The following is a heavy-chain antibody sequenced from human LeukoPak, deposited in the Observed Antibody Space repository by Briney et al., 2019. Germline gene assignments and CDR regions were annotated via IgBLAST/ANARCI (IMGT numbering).Heavy chain of an antibody. CDR2: IIPIFGTA. CDR1: GGTFSNYA. V-gene: IGHV1-69*01. D-gene: IGHD2-2*01. J-gene: IGHJ4*02. Sequence: ASVKVSCKASGGTFSNYAISWVRQAPGQGLEWMGGIIPIFGTANYAQKFQGRVTITADESTSTAYMELSSLRSEDTAVYYCARVVGYCSSTSCRTGVGYFDYWGQGTLVTVSS. CDR3: ARVVGYCSSTSCRTGVGYFDY.